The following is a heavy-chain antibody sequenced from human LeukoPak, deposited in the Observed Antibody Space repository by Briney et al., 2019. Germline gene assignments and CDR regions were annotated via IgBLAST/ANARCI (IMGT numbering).Heavy chain of an antibody. CDR2: IYSGGST. J-gene: IGHJ4*02. D-gene: IGHD3-10*01. CDR1: GFTVSSNY. Sequence: GGSLGLSCAASGFTVSSNYMSWVRQAPGKGLEWVSVIYSGGSTYYADSVKGRFTISRDNSKNTLYLQMNSLRAEDTAVYYCARDRDMVRGVYYFDYWGQGTLVTVSS. CDR3: ARDRDMVRGVYYFDY. V-gene: IGHV3-53*01.